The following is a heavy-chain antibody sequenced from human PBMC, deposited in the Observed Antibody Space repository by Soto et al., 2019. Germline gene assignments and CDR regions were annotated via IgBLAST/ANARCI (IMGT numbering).Heavy chain of an antibody. Sequence: QVQLVQSGAEEKKPGASVKVSCKASGYTFTSYAIHWVRQAPGQRLEWMGWINAGNGNTKYSQKFQGRVTITRDTSASTAYMELSSLRSEDTAGYCCARGLGGYYPPFDYWGQGTLVTVSS. CDR1: GYTFTSYA. J-gene: IGHJ4*02. CDR2: INAGNGNT. D-gene: IGHD3-22*01. CDR3: ARGLGGYYPPFDY. V-gene: IGHV1-3*05.